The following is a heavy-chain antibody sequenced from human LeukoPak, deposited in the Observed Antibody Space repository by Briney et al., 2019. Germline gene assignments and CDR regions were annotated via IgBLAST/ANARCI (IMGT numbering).Heavy chain of an antibody. V-gene: IGHV4-4*09. J-gene: IGHJ5*02. Sequence: PSQTLSLTCTVSGCSISGYYWSWIRQPPGQGLEWIAYIHSNGYTNYNPSLKSRVTISVDTSKNQFYLEVTSVTAADTAMYYCTKREGPMSGSYDYFDPWGQGTLVTVS. CDR2: IHSNGYT. D-gene: IGHD1-26*01. CDR1: GCSISGYY. CDR3: TKREGPMSGSYDYFDP.